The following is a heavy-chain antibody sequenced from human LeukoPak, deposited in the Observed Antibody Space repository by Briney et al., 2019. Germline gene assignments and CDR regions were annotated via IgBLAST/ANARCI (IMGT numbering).Heavy chain of an antibody. CDR3: AKAPIAAAGTLFDC. CDR2: VSNSGVNA. J-gene: IGHJ4*02. CDR1: GFTFSNYA. V-gene: IGHV3-23*01. D-gene: IGHD6-13*01. Sequence: GGSLRLSCAASGFTFSNYAMTWVRQAPGKGLEWVSTVSNSGVNAYYADSVKGRFTISRDNSKNTLYLQMSSLRPEDTAVYYCAKAPIAAAGTLFDCWGQGTLVTVSS.